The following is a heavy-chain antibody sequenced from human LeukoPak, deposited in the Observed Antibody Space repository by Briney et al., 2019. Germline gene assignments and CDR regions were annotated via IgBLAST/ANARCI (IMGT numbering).Heavy chain of an antibody. CDR2: IKEDGSVK. D-gene: IGHD4-17*01. CDR1: GFTFRTYR. V-gene: IGHV3-7*03. Sequence: PGGSLRLSCAASGFTFRTYRMSWVRQAPGKGLEWVAGIKEDGSVKYYVESVKDRFTISRDNAENSLSLQMNSLRADDTAVYYCTKDPNGDYVGAFDPWGQGTLVTVSS. J-gene: IGHJ5*02. CDR3: TKDPNGDYVGAFDP.